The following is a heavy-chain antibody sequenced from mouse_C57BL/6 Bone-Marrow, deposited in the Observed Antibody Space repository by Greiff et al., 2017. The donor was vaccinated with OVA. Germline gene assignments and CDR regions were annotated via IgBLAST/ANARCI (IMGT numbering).Heavy chain of an antibody. J-gene: IGHJ2*01. D-gene: IGHD4-1*01. CDR3: ARSNWDENYFDY. CDR2: IHPNSGST. Sequence: QVQLQQPGAELVKPGASVKLSCKASGYTFTSYWMHWVKQRPGQGLEWIGMIHPNSGSTNYNEKFQSKATLTVDKSSSTAYMQISSLTSEDSAVDYCARSNWDENYFDYWGQGTTLTVSS. V-gene: IGHV1-64*01. CDR1: GYTFTSYW.